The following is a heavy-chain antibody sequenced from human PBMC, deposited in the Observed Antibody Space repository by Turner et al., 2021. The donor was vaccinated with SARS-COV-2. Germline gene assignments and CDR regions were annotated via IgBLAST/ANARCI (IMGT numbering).Heavy chain of an antibody. CDR3: ARLIFDSISYGFWYFDL. CDR1: GGSISRYF. J-gene: IGHJ2*01. CDR2: MSQSGST. D-gene: IGHD3-3*01. V-gene: IGHV4-4*09. Sequence: QVQLQESGPGLVKPSETLSLTCTVSGGSISRYFWSWSRQSPGKGLEWVGHMSQSGSTTFDPTNKSRVIISRDTSKRQLSLALTSLTAADSAVYYCARLIFDSISYGFWYFDLWGRGTPVTVSS.